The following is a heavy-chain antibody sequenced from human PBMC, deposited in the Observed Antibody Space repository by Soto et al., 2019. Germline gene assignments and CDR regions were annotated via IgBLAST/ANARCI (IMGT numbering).Heavy chain of an antibody. D-gene: IGHD6-6*01. Sequence: DVQLVESGGGLVQPGGSLRLSCAASGFTFNSYSMTWVRQAPGKGLEWVSYISSGSATIYYADSLKGRFTISRDNGKNSLYLQMTSLRDEYTAVYYCARDSASYSSSSGSYWYFDLWGRGTLVTVSS. V-gene: IGHV3-48*02. CDR1: GFTFNSYS. CDR3: ARDSASYSSSSGSYWYFDL. CDR2: ISSGSATI. J-gene: IGHJ2*01.